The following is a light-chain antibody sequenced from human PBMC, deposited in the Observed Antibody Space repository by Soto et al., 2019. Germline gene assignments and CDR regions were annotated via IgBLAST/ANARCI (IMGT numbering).Light chain of an antibody. J-gene: IGLJ3*02. Sequence: QAVVTQPRSVSGSPGQSVTISCTGTTSDVGGYNSVSWYQQHPAKAPKVMIYDVTKRPSGVPDRFSGSKSGNTASLTISGLQAEDEAEYYCCSYAGNYTLVFGGGTQLTVL. CDR2: DVT. V-gene: IGLV2-11*01. CDR3: CSYAGNYTLV. CDR1: TSDVGGYNS.